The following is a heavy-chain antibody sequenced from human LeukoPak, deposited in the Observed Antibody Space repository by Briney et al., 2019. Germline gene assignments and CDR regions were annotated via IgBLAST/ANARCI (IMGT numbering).Heavy chain of an antibody. CDR1: GYTFTSYD. CDR3: ARTAARRFDY. CDR2: INPTGGST. D-gene: IGHD6-6*01. Sequence: GASVKVSCKASGYTFTSYDFNWVRQAPGQGLEWMGIINPTGGSTTYAQKFQGRVTMTRDTSTSTVYMELSSLRSDDTAVYYCARTAARRFDYWGQGTLVTVSS. J-gene: IGHJ4*02. V-gene: IGHV1-46*01.